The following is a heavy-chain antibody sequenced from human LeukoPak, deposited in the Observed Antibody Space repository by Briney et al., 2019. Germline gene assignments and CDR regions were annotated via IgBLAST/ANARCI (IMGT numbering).Heavy chain of an antibody. CDR1: GFTFSNSW. D-gene: IGHD1-26*01. J-gene: IGHJ4*02. CDR3: ASGSQIRGFDY. V-gene: IGHV3-7*01. CDR2: INQDGSEQ. Sequence: QPGGSLRLSCAASGFTFSNSWMTWVRQAPGKGLQWVANINQDGSEQYFVDSVKGRFTISRDNAKNSLYLHMNSLRAEDTAVYYCASGSQIRGFDYWGQGTLVTVSS.